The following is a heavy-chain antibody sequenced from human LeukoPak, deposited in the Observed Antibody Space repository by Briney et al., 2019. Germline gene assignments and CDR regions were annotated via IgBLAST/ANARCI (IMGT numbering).Heavy chain of an antibody. CDR2: IYYSGST. Sequence: PSETLSLTCNVSGGSISSGTYYWGWIRQPPGKGLEWIGSIYYSGSTYYNPSLKSRVTISVDTSKNHFSLKLSSVTAADTAVYYCARHGGSSGWYDFDFWGQGTLVPVSS. CDR1: GGSISSGTYY. CDR3: ARHGGSSGWYDFDF. V-gene: IGHV4-39*01. J-gene: IGHJ4*02. D-gene: IGHD6-19*01.